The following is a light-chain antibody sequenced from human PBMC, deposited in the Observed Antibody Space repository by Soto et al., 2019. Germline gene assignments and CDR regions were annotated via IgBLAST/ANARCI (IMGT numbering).Light chain of an antibody. CDR3: QQANSFPLT. Sequence: DIQMTQSPSSVSASVGDSVTITCRASQDVSSWLAWYQQKPGKAPKLLIYAASSLQSGVPSRFSGSGSGTVFSLTISSLQPEDFATYYYQQANSFPLTFGQGTRLEI. CDR2: AAS. J-gene: IGKJ5*01. V-gene: IGKV1-12*02. CDR1: QDVSSW.